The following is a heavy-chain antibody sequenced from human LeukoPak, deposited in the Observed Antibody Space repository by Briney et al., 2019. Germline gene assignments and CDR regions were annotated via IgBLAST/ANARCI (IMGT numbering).Heavy chain of an antibody. V-gene: IGHV4-59*01. CDR3: VTGYYEPFDN. CDR2: ISDTGKT. Sequence: KTSETLSLTCNVSGASLSSYYWGWIRQSPGKGLGWLGYISDTGKTDYNPSLKSRGTLSLDMSKNQFSLRLTSVTAADTAVYYCVTGYYEPFDNWGQGTLVFVSS. J-gene: IGHJ4*02. CDR1: GASLSSYY. D-gene: IGHD3-3*01.